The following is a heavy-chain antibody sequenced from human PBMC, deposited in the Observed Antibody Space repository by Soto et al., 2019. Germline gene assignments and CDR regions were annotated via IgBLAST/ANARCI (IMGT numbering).Heavy chain of an antibody. D-gene: IGHD3-10*01. CDR1: GFTFSRHA. Sequence: QLQLVESGGGVVQPGRSLRVSCAASGFTFSRHAIHWVCQAPGKGLEWVAVISKDGSNTYYVDSVKGRFTISRDNSKNTLYLQMNSLGDEDTAVYYCVRSRSGAVADSFDYWGQGTQVTVSA. CDR3: VRSRSGAVADSFDY. V-gene: IGHV3-30*04. J-gene: IGHJ4*02. CDR2: ISKDGSNT.